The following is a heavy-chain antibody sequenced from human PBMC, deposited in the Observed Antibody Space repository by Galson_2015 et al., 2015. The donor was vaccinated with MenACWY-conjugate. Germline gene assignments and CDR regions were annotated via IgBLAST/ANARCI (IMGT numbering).Heavy chain of an antibody. D-gene: IGHD4-17*01. Sequence: SLRLSCAASGFTFNSYAMSWVRQAPGKGLEWVSVISGSGGATYYADSVKGRFTISRDNSKHTLYLQMSSLRPEDTAVYYCVRRSTTVTIDYWGQGTLVTVSS. CDR2: ISGSGGAT. V-gene: IGHV3-23*01. CDR3: VRRSTTVTIDY. CDR1: GFTFNSYA. J-gene: IGHJ4*02.